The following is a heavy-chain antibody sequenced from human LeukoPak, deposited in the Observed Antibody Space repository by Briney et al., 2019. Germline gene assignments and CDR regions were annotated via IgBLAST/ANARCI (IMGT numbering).Heavy chain of an antibody. CDR1: GFTFSSYA. Sequence: GGSLRLSCAASGFTFSSYAMDWVRQAPGKGLEWVPTISGSGDSTYYADSVKGRFTISRDNSKNTLYLQMNSLRAEDTAVYYCAPDPNKWLRNYWGQGTLVTVSS. J-gene: IGHJ4*02. CDR3: APDPNKWLRNY. D-gene: IGHD5-12*01. CDR2: ISGSGDST. V-gene: IGHV3-23*01.